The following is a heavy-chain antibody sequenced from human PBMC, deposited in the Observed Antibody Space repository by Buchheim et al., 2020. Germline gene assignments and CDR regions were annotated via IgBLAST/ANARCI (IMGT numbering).Heavy chain of an antibody. CDR1: GFTFSSYW. CDR2: VSNDGSAT. J-gene: IGHJ4*02. Sequence: EVQLVESGGGLVQPGGSLRLSCAASGFTFSSYWMHWVRQVPGKGLVWGSRVSNDGSATYYADSVKGRFTISRDNGKKALYPQMNSLRAEDTAVYYCATEGWEPYFDYWGQGTL. D-gene: IGHD1-26*01. V-gene: IGHV3-74*01. CDR3: ATEGWEPYFDY.